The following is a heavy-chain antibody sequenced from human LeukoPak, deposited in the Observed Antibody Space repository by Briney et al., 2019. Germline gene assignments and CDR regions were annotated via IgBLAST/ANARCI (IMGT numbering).Heavy chain of an antibody. V-gene: IGHV3-21*01. CDR3: ARDLEAPYDSSGYYYGEDY. D-gene: IGHD3-22*01. J-gene: IGHJ4*02. CDR2: ISSSSSYI. CDR1: GFTFSSYS. Sequence: PGGSLRLSCAASGFTFSSYSMNWVRQAPGKGLEWVSSISSSSSYIYYADSVKGRFTISRDNAKNSLYLQMNSLRAEDTAVYYCARDLEAPYDSSGYYYGEDYWGQGTLVTVSS.